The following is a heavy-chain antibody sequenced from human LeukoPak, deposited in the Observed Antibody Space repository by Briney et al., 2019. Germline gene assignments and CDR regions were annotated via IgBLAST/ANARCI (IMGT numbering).Heavy chain of an antibody. D-gene: IGHD3-10*01. CDR1: GFTFRRYW. CDR2: IKQDGSEK. Sequence: GGALRLSCAASGFTFRRYWMSWARQAPGKGLEWVANIKQDGSEKYYVDSVKGRFTISRDNAKNSLYLQMNSLRAEDTAVYYCVGLGENYWGQGTLVTVSS. J-gene: IGHJ4*02. V-gene: IGHV3-7*02. CDR3: VGLGENY.